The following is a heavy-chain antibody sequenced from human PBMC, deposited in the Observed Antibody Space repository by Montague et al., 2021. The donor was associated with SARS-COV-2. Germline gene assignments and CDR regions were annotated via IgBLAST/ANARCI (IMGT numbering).Heavy chain of an antibody. D-gene: IGHD3-9*01. CDR3: AKGGETSYFEGTRRWFDT. CDR1: GGSLSGSY. V-gene: IGHV4-34*01. J-gene: IGHJ3*02. Sequence: SETLSLTCAVDGGSLSGSYWSWIRQAPGKGLEWIGEIYQSRSTNYNPSLTSRVTMSLDKSKNHFSLKLRSVTATDTAVYFCAKGGETSYFEGTRRWFDTWGQGAMVTVSS. CDR2: IYQSRST.